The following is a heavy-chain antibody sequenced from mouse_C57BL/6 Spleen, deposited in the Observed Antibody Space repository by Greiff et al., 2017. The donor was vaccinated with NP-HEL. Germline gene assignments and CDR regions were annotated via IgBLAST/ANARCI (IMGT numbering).Heavy chain of an antibody. CDR2: ISSGSSTI. CDR3: GRRGNYYGSSYGAMDY. J-gene: IGHJ4*01. D-gene: IGHD1-1*01. V-gene: IGHV5-17*01. Sequence: EVHLVESGGGLVKPGGSLKLSCAASGFTFSDYGMHWVRQAPEKGLEWVAYISSGSSTIYYADTVKGRFTISRDNAKNTLFLQMTSLRSEDTAMYYCGRRGNYYGSSYGAMDYWVQGTSVTVSS. CDR1: GFTFSDYG.